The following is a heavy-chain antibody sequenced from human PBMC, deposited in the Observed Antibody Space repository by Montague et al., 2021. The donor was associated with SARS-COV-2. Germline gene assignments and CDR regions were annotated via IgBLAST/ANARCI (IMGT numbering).Heavy chain of an antibody. V-gene: IGHV4-39*01. CDR1: GGSITSSAYY. CDR2: IYYSGNT. J-gene: IGHJ6*02. Sequence: SETLSLTCTVSGGSITSSAYYWSWIRQSPGKGLEWIGTIYYSGNTYSNPSLKSRLTISMDTSKSQVSLKINSVTAADTAVYFCASLGSPAYCGGDCYLRDSGTAVWGQGTRVTVSS. CDR3: ASLGSPAYCGGDCYLRDSGTAV. D-gene: IGHD2-21*02.